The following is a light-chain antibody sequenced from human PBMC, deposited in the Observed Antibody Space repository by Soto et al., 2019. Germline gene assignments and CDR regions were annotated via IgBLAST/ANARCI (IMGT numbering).Light chain of an antibody. Sequence: DIQMTQSPSSLSASVGDRVTITYRASQSIRSFLNWYHQKPGKAPKLLIYGASNLQRGVQSRFSGSGSGTDFTLTISSLQPEDFATYPCQQSNNSPRTFGQGTKVEIK. CDR3: QQSNNSPRT. V-gene: IGKV1-39*01. J-gene: IGKJ1*01. CDR2: GAS. CDR1: QSIRSF.